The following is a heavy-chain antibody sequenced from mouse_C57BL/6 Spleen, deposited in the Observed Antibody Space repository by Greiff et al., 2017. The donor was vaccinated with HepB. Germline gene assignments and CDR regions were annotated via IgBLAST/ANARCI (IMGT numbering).Heavy chain of an antibody. Sequence: LQESGPELVKPGASVKISCKASGYAFSSSWMNWVKQRPGKGLEWIGRIYPGDGDTNYNGKFKGKATLTADKSSSTAYMQLSSLTSEDSAVYFCARFGRNYFDYWGQGTTLTVSS. J-gene: IGHJ2*01. V-gene: IGHV1-82*01. D-gene: IGHD3-1*01. CDR3: ARFGRNYFDY. CDR1: GYAFSSSW. CDR2: IYPGDGDT.